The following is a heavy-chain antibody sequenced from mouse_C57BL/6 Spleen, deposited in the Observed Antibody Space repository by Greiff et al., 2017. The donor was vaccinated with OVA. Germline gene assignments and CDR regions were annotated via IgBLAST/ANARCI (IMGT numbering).Heavy chain of an antibody. V-gene: IGHV1-50*01. CDR1: GFTFTSYW. D-gene: IGHD2-5*01. CDR2: IDPSDSYP. CDR3: ARVYDSNDYFDY. Sequence: VQLKQSGAELVKPGASVKLSCKASGFTFTSYWMQWVKQRPGQGLEWIGEIDPSDSYPTSNQKFKGKATLTVDTSSNTAYNQLSSRTSEDAAGYYCARVYDSNDYFDYWGQGTTLTVSA. J-gene: IGHJ2*01.